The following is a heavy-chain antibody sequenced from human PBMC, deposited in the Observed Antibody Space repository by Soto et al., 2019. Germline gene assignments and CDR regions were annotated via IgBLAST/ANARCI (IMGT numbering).Heavy chain of an antibody. V-gene: IGHV1-69*01. CDR2: FVPLFGTT. CDR1: GGTFSGYA. J-gene: IGHJ4*02. Sequence: QLVQSGSEVKKPGSSVKVSCQASGGTFSGYALTWVRQAPGQGLEWMGEFVPLFGTTNYAQKIPGRITITADESTSTAYMELSTLRSDDTAVYYCATLGLGVPSPPYFDNWGQGTLVTVSS. CDR3: ATLGLGVPSPPYFDN.